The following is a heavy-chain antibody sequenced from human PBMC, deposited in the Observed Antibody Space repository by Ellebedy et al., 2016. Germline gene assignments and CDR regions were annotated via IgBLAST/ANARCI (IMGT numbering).Heavy chain of an antibody. CDR2: ISSSSSTI. J-gene: IGHJ6*03. V-gene: IGHV3-48*04. Sequence: GESLKISCAASGFTFSSYSMNWVRQAPGKGLEWVSYISSSSSTIYYADSVKGRFTISRDNAKNSLYLQMNSLRAEDTAVYYCARDPRVLLRYFDWLLDYMDVWGKGTTVTVSS. CDR3: ARDPRVLLRYFDWLLDYMDV. D-gene: IGHD3-9*01. CDR1: GFTFSSYS.